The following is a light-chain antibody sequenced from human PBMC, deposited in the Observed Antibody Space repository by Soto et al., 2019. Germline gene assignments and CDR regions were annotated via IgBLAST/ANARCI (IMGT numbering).Light chain of an antibody. V-gene: IGKV3-15*01. Sequence: IVMTQSPATLSVSPGERATLSCRASQTIDNKLAWYQQRPGQAPGLLIYGASIRATGIPARFSGSGSGTEFTLTISGLQSEDFGVYYCQQYKDWRTFGQGTNVDIK. J-gene: IGKJ1*01. CDR2: GAS. CDR3: QQYKDWRT. CDR1: QTIDNK.